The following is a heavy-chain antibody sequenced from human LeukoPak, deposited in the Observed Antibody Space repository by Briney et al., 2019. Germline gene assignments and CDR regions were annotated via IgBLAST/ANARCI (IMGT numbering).Heavy chain of an antibody. Sequence: GGSLRLSCAASGFTFSTYAMSWVRQAPGKGLEWVSGITNSGDSTYYAASMKGRITISRDNPKNTLYLQMNSLRAEDTAVYYCARLGEWLVYDAFHIWGQGTMVTVPS. CDR3: ARLGEWLVYDAFHI. V-gene: IGHV3-23*01. J-gene: IGHJ3*02. CDR2: ITNSGDST. CDR1: GFTFSTYA. D-gene: IGHD6-19*01.